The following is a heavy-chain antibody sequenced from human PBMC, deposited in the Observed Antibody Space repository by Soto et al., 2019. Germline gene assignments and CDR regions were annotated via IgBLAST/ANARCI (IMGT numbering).Heavy chain of an antibody. CDR1: GFTFSSYA. V-gene: IGHV3-23*01. CDR3: AKGPITFGGVIGQNYYYYGMDG. D-gene: IGHD3-16*02. Sequence: GGSLRLSCAASGFTFSSYAMSWVRQAPGKGLEWVSAISGSGGSTYYADSVKGRFTISRDNSKNTLYLQMNSLRAEDTGVYYCAKGPITFGGVIGQNYYYYGMDGWGQGTTVTVSS. CDR2: ISGSGGST. J-gene: IGHJ6*02.